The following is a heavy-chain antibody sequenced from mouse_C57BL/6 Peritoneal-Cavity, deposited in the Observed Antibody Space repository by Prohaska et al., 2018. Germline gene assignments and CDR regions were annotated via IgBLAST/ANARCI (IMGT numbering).Heavy chain of an antibody. J-gene: IGHJ2*01. CDR3: TRRGFSDY. Sequence: QVQLQQSGAELVRPGASVTLSCKASGYTFTDYEMHWVKQTPVHGLEWIGAIDPETGGTAYNQKVKGKAILTADKSSSTAYMELRSLTSEDSAVYYCTRRGFSDYWGQGTTLTVSS. CDR1: GYTFTDYE. CDR2: IDPETGGT. V-gene: IGHV1-15*01.